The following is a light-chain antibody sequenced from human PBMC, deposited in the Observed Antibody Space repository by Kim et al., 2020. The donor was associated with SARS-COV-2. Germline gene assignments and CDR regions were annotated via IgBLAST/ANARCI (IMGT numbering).Light chain of an antibody. J-gene: IGKJ4*01. V-gene: IGKV3-20*01. CDR1: QSVSSSN. Sequence: PGEKATLSCRARQSVSSSNLDWYQQNPGQPPRLLMYDASSRATGIPDRFSGSGSGTDFTLTISRLEPEDFAVYYCQQYGSTPLTFGGGTKVDIK. CDR3: QQYGSTPLT. CDR2: DAS.